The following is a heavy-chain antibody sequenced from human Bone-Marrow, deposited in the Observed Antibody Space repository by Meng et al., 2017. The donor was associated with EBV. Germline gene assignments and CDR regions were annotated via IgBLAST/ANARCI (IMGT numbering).Heavy chain of an antibody. J-gene: IGHJ4*02. CDR3: ARDPFGGKAYCGGDCQDY. Sequence: EVQLVESGGGWVKPGGSLRLSCAASGFTFSSYSMNWVRQAPGKGLEWVSSISSSSSYIYYADSVKGRFTISRDNAKNSLYLQMNSLRAEDTAVYYCARDPFGGKAYCGGDCQDYWGQGTLVTVAS. CDR1: GFTFSSYS. D-gene: IGHD2-21*02. V-gene: IGHV3-21*01. CDR2: ISSSSSYI.